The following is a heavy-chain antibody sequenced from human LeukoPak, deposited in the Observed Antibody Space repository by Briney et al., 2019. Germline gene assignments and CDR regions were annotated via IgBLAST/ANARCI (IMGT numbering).Heavy chain of an antibody. J-gene: IGHJ4*02. CDR2: ISYDGSNK. Sequence: PGGSLRLSCAASGFTFSSYGMHWVRQAPGKGLEWVAVISYDGSNKYYADSVKGRFTISRDNSKNTLYLQMNSLRAEDTAVYYCARSQKAHSSGSHWGQGTLVTVSS. V-gene: IGHV3-30*03. D-gene: IGHD5-12*01. CDR1: GFTFSSYG. CDR3: ARSQKAHSSGSH.